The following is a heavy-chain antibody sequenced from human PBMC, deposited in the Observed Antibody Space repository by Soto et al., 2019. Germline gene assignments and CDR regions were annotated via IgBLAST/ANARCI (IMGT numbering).Heavy chain of an antibody. CDR2: LGSRGNNYAT. V-gene: IGHV3-73*01. Sequence: EVQLVESGGGVVQPGGSLKLSCAASGFTFRGSGMHWVRQASGKGLEWVGRLGSRGNNYATTYAASVEVRFSFSRDDSKSMGYLDMNSLKSEETAVSYCTPEPWDYMNVLGKGTTVTVSS. CDR3: TPEPWDYMNV. CDR1: GFTFRGSG. J-gene: IGHJ6*03. D-gene: IGHD1-26*01.